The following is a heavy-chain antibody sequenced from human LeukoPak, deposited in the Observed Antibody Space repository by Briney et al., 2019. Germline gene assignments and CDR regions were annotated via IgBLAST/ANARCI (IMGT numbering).Heavy chain of an antibody. D-gene: IGHD4-11*01. V-gene: IGHV3-74*01. CDR1: GFTFSSCW. Sequence: GGSLRLPCAASGFTFSSCWIHWVRQAPGKGLVWVSRISSDGSSTNYADSVKGRFTISRDNAKNTLYLQMNSLRAEDTAVYYCARDLFPSTTAYFDYWGQGTLVTVSS. J-gene: IGHJ4*02. CDR2: ISSDGSST. CDR3: ARDLFPSTTAYFDY.